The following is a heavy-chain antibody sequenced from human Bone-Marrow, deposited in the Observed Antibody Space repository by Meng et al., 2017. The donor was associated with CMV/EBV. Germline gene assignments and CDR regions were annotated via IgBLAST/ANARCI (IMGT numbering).Heavy chain of an antibody. D-gene: IGHD6-13*01. J-gene: IGHJ6*02. Sequence: ASVKVSCKASGYTFTSYGISWVRQAPGQGLEWMGWISAYNGNTNYAQKLQGRVTMTTDTSTSTAYMELRSPRSDDAAVYYCARERPSGYSSSWYSYYYYGMDVWGQGTTVTVSS. CDR2: ISAYNGNT. CDR3: ARERPSGYSSSWYSYYYYGMDV. CDR1: GYTFTSYG. V-gene: IGHV1-18*01.